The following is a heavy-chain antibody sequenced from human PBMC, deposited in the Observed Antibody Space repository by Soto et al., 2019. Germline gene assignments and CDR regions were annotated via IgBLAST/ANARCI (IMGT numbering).Heavy chain of an antibody. Sequence: QVQLVQSGAEVKKPGSSVKVSCKASGGTFSSYAISWVRQAPGQGLEWMGGIIPIFGTANYAQKFQGRVTITADESTSTDYVELSSLRSEDTAVYYGARGAMCGGDCYPHDYWGQGTLVTVSS. J-gene: IGHJ4*02. D-gene: IGHD2-21*02. CDR2: IIPIFGTA. CDR3: ARGAMCGGDCYPHDY. V-gene: IGHV1-69*12. CDR1: GGTFSSYA.